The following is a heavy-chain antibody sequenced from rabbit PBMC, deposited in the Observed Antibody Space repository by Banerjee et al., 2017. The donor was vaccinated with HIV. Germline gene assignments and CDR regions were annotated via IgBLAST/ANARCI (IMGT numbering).Heavy chain of an antibody. V-gene: IGHV1S45*01. CDR3: ARDVDDSGCYSPDLDL. J-gene: IGHJ6*01. D-gene: IGHD1-1*01. Sequence: QEQLKESGGGLVQPGGSLKLSCKASGFDFSGSYWMTWVRQAPEKGLEWIACINTSSGNTVYASWAKGRFTISKTSSTTVILQMTSLTAADTATYFCARDVDDSGCYSPDLDLWGPGTLVTVS. CDR1: GFDFSGSYW. CDR2: INTSSGNT.